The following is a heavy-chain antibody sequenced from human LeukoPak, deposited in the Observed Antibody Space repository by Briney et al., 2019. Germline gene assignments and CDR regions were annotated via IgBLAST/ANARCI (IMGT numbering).Heavy chain of an antibody. CDR1: GFTFSHYS. CDR2: ISSSSTII. D-gene: IGHD6-13*01. CDR3: ARAYSSSWGPQPMPWFDP. J-gene: IGHJ5*02. V-gene: IGHV3-48*02. Sequence: GGSLRLSCAASGFTFSHYSMNWVRQAPGKGLEWVSYISSSSTIIYYADSVKGRFTISRDNAKNSLYLQMNSLRDEDTAVYYCARAYSSSWGPQPMPWFDPWGQGTLVTVSS.